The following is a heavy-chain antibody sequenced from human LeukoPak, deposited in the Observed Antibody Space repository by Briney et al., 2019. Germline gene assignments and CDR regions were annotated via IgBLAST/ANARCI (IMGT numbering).Heavy chain of an antibody. CDR2: ISYDGSNK. CDR1: GFTFSSYA. J-gene: IGHJ4*02. D-gene: IGHD3-3*01. V-gene: IGHV3-30-3*01. Sequence: GGSLRLSCAASGFTFSSYAMHWVRQAPGKGLEWVAVISYDGSNKYYADSVKGRFTISRDNSKNTLYLQMKSLRAEDTAVYYCAREAYDFWSGYRYYFDYWGQGTLVTASS. CDR3: AREAYDFWSGYRYYFDY.